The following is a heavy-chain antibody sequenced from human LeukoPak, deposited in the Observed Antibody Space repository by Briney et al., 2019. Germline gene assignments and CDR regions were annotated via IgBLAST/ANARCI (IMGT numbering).Heavy chain of an antibody. CDR3: ARAHTSNWYMDY. Sequence: KASGTLSLTCSVSGGSISSYYWSWIRQPPGKGLEWIGYIFYSGSSNYNPSLKSRVTMSVDTSENQLSLKLRSVTAADTALYYCARAHTSNWYMDYWGQGTLVTVSS. CDR1: GGSISSYY. D-gene: IGHD6-13*01. V-gene: IGHV4-59*01. J-gene: IGHJ4*02. CDR2: IFYSGSS.